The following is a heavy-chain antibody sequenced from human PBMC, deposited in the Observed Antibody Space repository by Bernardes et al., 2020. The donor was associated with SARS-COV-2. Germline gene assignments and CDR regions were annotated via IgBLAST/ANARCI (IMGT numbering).Heavy chain of an antibody. D-gene: IGHD2-21*02. Sequence: SETLSLTCAVSGGSISSSNWWSWVRQPPGKGLEWIGEIYHSGSTNYNPSLKSRVTISVDKSKNQFSLKLSSVTAADTAVYYCARIRDGGGGDWHIDYWGQGTLVTVSS. J-gene: IGHJ4*02. CDR2: IYHSGST. CDR1: GGSISSSNW. CDR3: ARIRDGGGGDWHIDY. V-gene: IGHV4-4*02.